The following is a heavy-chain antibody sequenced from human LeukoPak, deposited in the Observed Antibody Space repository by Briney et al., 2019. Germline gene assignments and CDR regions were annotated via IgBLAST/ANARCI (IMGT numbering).Heavy chain of an antibody. V-gene: IGHV3-30*18. CDR2: ISYDGSNK. CDR1: GFTSSSYG. J-gene: IGHJ4*02. CDR3: AKLNWNDGIDY. D-gene: IGHD1-1*01. Sequence: GGSLRLSCAASGFTSSSYGMHWVRQAPGKGLEWVAVISYDGSNKYYADSVKGRFTISRDNSKNTLYLQMNSLRAEDTAVYYCAKLNWNDGIDYWGQGTLVTVSS.